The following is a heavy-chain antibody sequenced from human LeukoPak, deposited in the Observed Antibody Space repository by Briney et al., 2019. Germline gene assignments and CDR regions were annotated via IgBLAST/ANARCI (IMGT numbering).Heavy chain of an antibody. D-gene: IGHD2-2*01. CDR1: GYTFTSYD. CDR3: ARDRGIVVVPAAISFDP. Sequence: GASVKVSCKASGYTFTSYDINWVRQATGQGLEWMGWMNPNSGNTGYAQKFQGRVTMTRDTSISTAYMELSRLRSDDTAVYYCARDRGIVVVPAAISFDPWGQGTLVTVSS. J-gene: IGHJ5*02. V-gene: IGHV1-8*01. CDR2: MNPNSGNT.